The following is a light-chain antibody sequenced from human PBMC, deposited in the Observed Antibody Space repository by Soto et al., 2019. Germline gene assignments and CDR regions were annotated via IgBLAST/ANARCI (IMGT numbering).Light chain of an antibody. J-gene: IGLJ3*02. CDR2: SNN. Sequence: QSVLTQPPSASGTPGQRVTISCSGSSSNIGSNTVNWYQQLPGTATKLLIYSNNQRPSGVHDRFSGSKSCTSASLAISGIQSEYEDYYYCAAWDDSLNGWVFGGGTKLTV. CDR1: SSNIGSNT. V-gene: IGLV1-44*01. CDR3: AAWDDSLNGWV.